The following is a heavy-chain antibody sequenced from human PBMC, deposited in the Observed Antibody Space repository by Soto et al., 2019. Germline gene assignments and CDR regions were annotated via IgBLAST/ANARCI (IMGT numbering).Heavy chain of an antibody. CDR3: ARDLWSSIPDYGDYVLDDGLFDY. V-gene: IGHV1-18*01. Sequence: GASVKVSCKASGYTFTSYGISWVRQAPGQGLEWMGWISAYNGNTNYAQKLQGRVTMTTDTSTSTAYMELRSLRSDDTAVYYCARDLWSSIPDYGDYVLDDGLFDYWGQGTLVTVSS. CDR2: ISAYNGNT. CDR1: GYTFTSYG. D-gene: IGHD4-17*01. J-gene: IGHJ4*02.